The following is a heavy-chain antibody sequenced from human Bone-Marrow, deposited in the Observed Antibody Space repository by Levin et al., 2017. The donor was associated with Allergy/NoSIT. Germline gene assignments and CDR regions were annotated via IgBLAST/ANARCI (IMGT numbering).Heavy chain of an antibody. J-gene: IGHJ2*01. CDR3: ARGGPSYYYDSSGWAYWYFDL. Sequence: GGSLRLSCAASGFTFSSYSMNWVRQAPGKGLEWVSSISSSSSYIYYADSVKGRFTISRDNAKNSLYLQMNSLRAEDTAVYYCARGGPSYYYDSSGWAYWYFDLWGRGTLVTVSS. V-gene: IGHV3-21*01. CDR2: ISSSSSYI. CDR1: GFTFSSYS. D-gene: IGHD3-22*01.